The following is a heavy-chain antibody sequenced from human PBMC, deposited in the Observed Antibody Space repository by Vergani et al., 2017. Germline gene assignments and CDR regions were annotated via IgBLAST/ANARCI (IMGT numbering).Heavy chain of an antibody. CDR3: ARADGAYCGGDCYERRAFDI. CDR2: ISGSGGST. Sequence: EVQLVESGGGLVQPGGSLRLSCAASGFTFSSYWMSWVRQAPGKGLEWVSAISGSGGSTYYADSVKGRFTISRDNSKNTLYLQMNSLRAEDTAVYYCARADGAYCGGDCYERRAFDIWGQGTMVTVSS. V-gene: IGHV3-23*04. CDR1: GFTFSSYW. D-gene: IGHD2-21*02. J-gene: IGHJ3*02.